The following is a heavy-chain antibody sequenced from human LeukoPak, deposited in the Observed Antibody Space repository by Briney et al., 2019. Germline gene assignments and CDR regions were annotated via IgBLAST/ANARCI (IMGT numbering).Heavy chain of an antibody. J-gene: IGHJ4*02. V-gene: IGHV5-51*01. CDR2: IYPGDSDT. CDR3: ARHDILTGYYPYYFDY. Sequence: GESLKISCKGSGYSFTSYWIGWVRQMPGKSLEWMGIIYPGDSDTRYSPSFQGQVTISADKSISTAYLQWSSLKASDTAMYYCARHDILTGYYPYYFDYWGRGTLVTVSS. CDR1: GYSFTSYW. D-gene: IGHD3-9*01.